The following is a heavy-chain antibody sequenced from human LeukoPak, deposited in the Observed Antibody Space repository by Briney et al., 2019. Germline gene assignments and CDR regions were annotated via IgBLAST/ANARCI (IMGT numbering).Heavy chain of an antibody. J-gene: IGHJ3*01. CDR1: GLTFSTYS. V-gene: IGHV3-48*02. D-gene: IGHD5-24*01. CDR3: ARERDGYNSVFAFDV. Sequence: PGGSLRLSCAASGLTFSTYSFNWVRQAPGKGLEWVSYITPSTSTIYYADSVKGRFTISGDNAKKSVYLQMNSLRDDDTAMYYCARERDGYNSVFAFDVWGRGTMVTVSS. CDR2: ITPSTSTI.